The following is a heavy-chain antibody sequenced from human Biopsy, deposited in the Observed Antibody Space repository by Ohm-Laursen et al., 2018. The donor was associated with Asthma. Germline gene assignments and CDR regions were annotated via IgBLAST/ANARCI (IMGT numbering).Heavy chain of an antibody. Sequence: SVKVSCKPSGYTFNSAGITWVRQAPGQGLEWMGWISVYNGNTKVAQRLQDRVTMITDTSTSTAYMELRSLRSDDTAVYFCARAVDYSHYYGIDVWGQGTTATVS. D-gene: IGHD3-10*01. CDR3: ARAVDYSHYYGIDV. J-gene: IGHJ6*02. CDR2: ISVYNGNT. CDR1: GYTFNSAG. V-gene: IGHV1-18*01.